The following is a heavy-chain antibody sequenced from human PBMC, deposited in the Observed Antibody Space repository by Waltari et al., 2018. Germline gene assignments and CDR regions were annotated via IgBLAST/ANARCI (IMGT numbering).Heavy chain of an antibody. D-gene: IGHD1-26*01. CDR2: ISAYNGKT. CDR1: GYTFPSYG. CDR3: AASGSYPPQFDY. V-gene: IGHV1-18*01. Sequence: QVQLVQSGAEVKKPGASVKVSCTSSGYTFPSYGISWVRQAPGQGLEWMGWISAYNGKTNYAQKLQGRVTMTTDTSTSTAYMELRSLRSDDTAVYYCAASGSYPPQFDYWGQGTLVTVSS. J-gene: IGHJ4*02.